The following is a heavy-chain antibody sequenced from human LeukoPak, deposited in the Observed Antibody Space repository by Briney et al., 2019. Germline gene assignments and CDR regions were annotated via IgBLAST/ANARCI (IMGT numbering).Heavy chain of an antibody. D-gene: IGHD6-13*01. CDR1: GFTFEDYG. CDR3: AKCVYSNIYYWFDP. J-gene: IGHJ5*02. V-gene: IGHV3-43*02. CDR2: ITGNGVST. Sequence: GGSLRLSCAASGFTFEDYGMHWVRQAPGRGLEWVSLITGNGVSTYYADSVKGRFTTSRDNSKNSLYLQMNSLRTEDTALYYCAKCVYSNIYYWFDPWGQGTLVSVSS.